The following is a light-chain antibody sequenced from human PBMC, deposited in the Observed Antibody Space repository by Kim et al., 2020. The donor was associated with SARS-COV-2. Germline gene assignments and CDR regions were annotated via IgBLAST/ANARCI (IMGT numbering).Light chain of an antibody. CDR1: QSDSSSY. J-gene: IGKJ1*01. V-gene: IGKV3-20*01. CDR3: QQYGSSPQGT. Sequence: PAERATLSRRASQSDSSSYLAWYQQKPGQAPRLLIYGASSRATGSPDRFSGSGSGTDFTLTISRLEPEDVAVYYCQQYGSSPQGTFGQGTKVDIK. CDR2: GAS.